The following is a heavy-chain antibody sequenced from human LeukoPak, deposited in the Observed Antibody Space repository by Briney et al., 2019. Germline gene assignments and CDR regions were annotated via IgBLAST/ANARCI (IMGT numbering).Heavy chain of an antibody. Sequence: GGSLRLSCAASGFTISTYAMSWVRQAPGKGLEWVSAMSGNGGKTYYADSVKGRFTISRDNSKNTLSLQMTNLRAEDTGVYYCAKNSGWPLDYYYYGMAVWGQGTTITVSS. CDR3: AKNSGWPLDYYYYGMAV. V-gene: IGHV3-23*01. CDR2: MSGNGGKT. CDR1: GFTISTYA. J-gene: IGHJ6*02. D-gene: IGHD6-19*01.